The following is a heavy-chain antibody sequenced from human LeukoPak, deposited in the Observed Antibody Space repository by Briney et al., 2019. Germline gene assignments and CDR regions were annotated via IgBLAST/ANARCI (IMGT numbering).Heavy chain of an antibody. J-gene: IGHJ2*01. CDR3: ATYGDSRRRDWYFDL. Sequence: PGRSLRLSCAASGFIFSSYGMHWVRQAPGKGLEWVAVIWYDGSNKFYADSVKGRFTMSRDNSKNTLYLQMNSLRAEDTAVYYCATYGDSRRRDWYFDLWGRGTLVTVSS. D-gene: IGHD4-17*01. CDR1: GFIFSSYG. CDR2: IWYDGSNK. V-gene: IGHV3-33*01.